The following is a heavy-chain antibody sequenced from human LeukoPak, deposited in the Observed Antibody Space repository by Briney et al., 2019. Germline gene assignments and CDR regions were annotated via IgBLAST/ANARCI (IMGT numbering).Heavy chain of an antibody. CDR2: ISGSGGST. Sequence: PGGSLGLSCAAPGFTFSSYAMSWVRQAPGKGLEWVSAISGSGGSTYYADSVKGRFTISRDNSKNTLYLQMNSLRAEDTAVYYCAKVFDTAFDAFDIWGQGTMVTVSS. CDR1: GFTFSSYA. J-gene: IGHJ3*02. D-gene: IGHD5-18*01. CDR3: AKVFDTAFDAFDI. V-gene: IGHV3-23*01.